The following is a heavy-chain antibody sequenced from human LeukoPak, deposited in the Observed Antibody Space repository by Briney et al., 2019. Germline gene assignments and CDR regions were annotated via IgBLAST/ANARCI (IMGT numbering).Heavy chain of an antibody. Sequence: GGSLRLSCEASGFTFSSISMNWVRQAPGKGLEWVSTLSGSGITTYYADSVKGRFTISRDNSKNTLYLQMNSLRAEDTAVYYCAKGIYSSGWSYFDYWGHGTLVTVSS. CDR2: LSGSGITT. D-gene: IGHD6-19*01. CDR1: GFTFSSIS. V-gene: IGHV3-23*01. J-gene: IGHJ4*01. CDR3: AKGIYSSGWSYFDY.